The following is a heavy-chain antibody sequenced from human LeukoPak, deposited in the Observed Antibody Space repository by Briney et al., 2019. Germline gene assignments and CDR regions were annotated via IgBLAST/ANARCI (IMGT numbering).Heavy chain of an antibody. CDR2: ISSSSSTI. J-gene: IGHJ5*02. V-gene: IGHV3-48*04. Sequence: QPGGSLRLSRAASGFTFSSYSMNWVRQAPGKGLEWVSYISSSSSTIYYADSVKGRFTIPRDNAKNSLYLQMNSLRAEDTAVYYCARDRSSGYYFTANWFDPWGQGTLVTVSS. CDR1: GFTFSSYS. D-gene: IGHD3-22*01. CDR3: ARDRSSGYYFTANWFDP.